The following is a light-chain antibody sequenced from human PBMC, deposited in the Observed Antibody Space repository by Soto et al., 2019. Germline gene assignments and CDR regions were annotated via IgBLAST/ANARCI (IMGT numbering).Light chain of an antibody. CDR1: RSLSSTS. CDR2: DVS. V-gene: IGKV3-20*01. J-gene: IGKJ1*01. Sequence: EIVLTQSPGTLSLSPGARSALSCRASRSLSSTSLAWYQQRPGQAPRLLIYDVSSRATGIPDRFSGSGSGTDFTLTINRLEPDDFAVYYCQQYGNSPRTFGQGTKVEIK. CDR3: QQYGNSPRT.